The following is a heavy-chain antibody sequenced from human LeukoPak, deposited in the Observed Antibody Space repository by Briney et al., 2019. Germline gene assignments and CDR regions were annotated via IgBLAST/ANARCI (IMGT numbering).Heavy chain of an antibody. V-gene: IGHV3-21*01. Sequence: PGGSLRLSCAASGFTFSRYNMNWVRQAPGKGLEWVSSISSSRSDIYYAGSVKGRFTISRDNAKNSLYLQMNSLRAEDTAVYYCVRGGSFDGSRYYPDYWGQGTLVTVSS. CDR3: VRGGSFDGSRYYPDY. CDR1: GFTFSRYN. D-gene: IGHD3-22*01. J-gene: IGHJ4*02. CDR2: ISSSRSDI.